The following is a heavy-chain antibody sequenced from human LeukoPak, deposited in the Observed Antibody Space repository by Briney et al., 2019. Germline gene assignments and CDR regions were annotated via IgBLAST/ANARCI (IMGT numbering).Heavy chain of an antibody. Sequence: ASVKVSCTASRYTFTNYGISWVRQAPGQGLEWMGWISGYNDNTKYAQKLQGRVTMTTDTSMSTAYMELRSLRSDDTAVYYCARNYYDNSGYYYFDYWGRGTLVTVSS. CDR2: ISGYNDNT. CDR1: RYTFTNYG. D-gene: IGHD3-22*01. CDR3: ARNYYDNSGYYYFDY. J-gene: IGHJ4*02. V-gene: IGHV1-18*01.